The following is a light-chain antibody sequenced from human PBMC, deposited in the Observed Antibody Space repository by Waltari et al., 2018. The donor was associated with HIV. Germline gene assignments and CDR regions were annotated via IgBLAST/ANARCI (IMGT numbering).Light chain of an antibody. CDR2: GAS. CDR3: QQYNGWPRT. V-gene: IGKV3-15*01. J-gene: IGKJ1*01. CDR1: QHVITN. Sequence: EIVMTQSPATLSVSPGERVTLACRASQHVITNLAWYQQKPGQAPSLLIYGASTRASGIPARCTGGGSGSDFTLTINSLQSEDCGLYYCQQYNGWPRTFGQGTKV.